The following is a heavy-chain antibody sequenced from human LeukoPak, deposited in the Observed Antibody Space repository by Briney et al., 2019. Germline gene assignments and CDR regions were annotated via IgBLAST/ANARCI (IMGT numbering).Heavy chain of an antibody. D-gene: IGHD3-10*01. CDR3: ARVDTTMVRGVIPYYYGMDV. V-gene: IGHV3-66*01. Sequence: GGSLRLSCAASGLTVSSNYMSWVRQAPGKGLEWVSLIYSGGSTFYADSVKGRFTLSRDNSKSTLYLQMNSLRAEDTAVYYCARVDTTMVRGVIPYYYGMDVWGQGTTVTVSS. CDR1: GLTVSSNY. CDR2: IYSGGST. J-gene: IGHJ6*02.